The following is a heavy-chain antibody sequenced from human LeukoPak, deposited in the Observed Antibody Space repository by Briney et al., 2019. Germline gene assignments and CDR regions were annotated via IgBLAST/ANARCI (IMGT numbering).Heavy chain of an antibody. V-gene: IGHV3-7*01. J-gene: IGHJ4*02. CDR2: INLGGSDI. CDR1: GSAFRDYW. D-gene: IGHD7-27*01. Sequence: PGGSLRLSCAPSGSAFRDYWMNWVRHAPGKGVEWVANINLGGSDILYVDSVKGLFTASRDNAENSMSLQMNSLRAEDTAVYYCAAWGLHNYWGQGTLVTVSS. CDR3: AAWGLHNY.